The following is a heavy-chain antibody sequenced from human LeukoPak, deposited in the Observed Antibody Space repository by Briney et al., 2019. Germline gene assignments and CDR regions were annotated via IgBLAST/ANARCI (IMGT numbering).Heavy chain of an antibody. CDR3: ARSQNIVMIFDY. Sequence: PSETLSLTCAVYGGSFSGYYWSWIRQPPGKGLEWIGEINHSGSTNYNPSLKSRVTISVDTSKNQFSLKLSSVTAADTAVYYCARSQNIVMIFDYWGQGTLVTVSS. J-gene: IGHJ4*02. CDR1: GGSFSGYY. V-gene: IGHV4-34*01. CDR2: INHSGST. D-gene: IGHD2/OR15-2a*01.